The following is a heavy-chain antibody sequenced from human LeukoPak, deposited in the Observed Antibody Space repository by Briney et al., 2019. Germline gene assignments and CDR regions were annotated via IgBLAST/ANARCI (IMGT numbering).Heavy chain of an antibody. D-gene: IGHD3-22*01. CDR3: ARDLDYYDSSGSGWFDP. CDR1: GYSFSRYG. CDR2: ISPYNGNT. V-gene: IGHV1-18*01. J-gene: IGHJ5*02. Sequence: ASVKVSCKASGYSFSRYGISWVRQAPGQGLEWMGWISPYNGNTNYAQKFQGRVTMTTDTSTNTAYMELRSLRSDDTAVYYCARDLDYYDSSGSGWFDPWGQGTLVTVSS.